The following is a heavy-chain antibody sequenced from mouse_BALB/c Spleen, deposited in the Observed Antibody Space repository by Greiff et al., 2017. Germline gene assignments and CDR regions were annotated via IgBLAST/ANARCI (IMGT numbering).Heavy chain of an antibody. J-gene: IGHJ3*01. CDR3: ARGELSWFAY. CDR2: INPSSGYT. Sequence: QVQLQQSGAELVRPGTSVKISCKASGYTFTSYTMHWVKQRPGQGLEWIGYINPSSGYTEYNQKFKDKTTLTADKSSSTAYMQLSSLTSEDSAVYYCARGELSWFAYWGQGTLVTVSA. V-gene: IGHV1-4*02. CDR1: GYTFTSYT.